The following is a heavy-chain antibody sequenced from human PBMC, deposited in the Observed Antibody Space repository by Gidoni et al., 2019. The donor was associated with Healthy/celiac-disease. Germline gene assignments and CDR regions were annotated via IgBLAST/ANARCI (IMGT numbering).Heavy chain of an antibody. V-gene: IGHV1-69*02. CDR2: IIPILGIA. CDR3: ARGEDSRGYSKDAFDI. J-gene: IGHJ3*02. D-gene: IGHD3-22*01. Sequence: QVQLVQSRAQVKPPGSSVKVSCTASCVTFSRYTISWVRQAPGQGLEWMGRIIPILGIANYAQKCQGRVTITADKSTSTAYMELSSMRSEDTAVYYCARGEDSRGYSKDAFDIWGQGTMVTVSS. CDR1: CVTFSRYT.